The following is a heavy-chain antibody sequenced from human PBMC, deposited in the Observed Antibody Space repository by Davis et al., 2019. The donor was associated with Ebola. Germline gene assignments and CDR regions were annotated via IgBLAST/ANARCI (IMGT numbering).Heavy chain of an antibody. CDR2: INPSGGST. J-gene: IGHJ6*04. V-gene: IGHV1-46*01. CDR3: ARGSTVAGTWVYYYYGMDV. CDR1: GYTFTSYY. Sequence: ASVKVSCKASGYTFTSYYMHWVRQAPGQGLEWMGIINPSGGSTSYAQKFQGRVTMTRDTSTSTVYMELSSLRSEDTAVYYCARGSTVAGTWVYYYYGMDVWGKGTTVTVSS. D-gene: IGHD6-19*01.